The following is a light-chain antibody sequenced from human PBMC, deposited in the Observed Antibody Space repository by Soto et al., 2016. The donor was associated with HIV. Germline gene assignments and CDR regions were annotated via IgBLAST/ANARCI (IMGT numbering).Light chain of an antibody. Sequence: DIQMTQSPSSLPASIGDRVTITCRASQMINSYLNWYQQKSGKAPKLLIYAASSLQVGVPSRFSGSASGTDFSLTISNLQPEDFATYYCQQSYSIPLTFGQGTRLEI. CDR2: AAS. CDR3: QQSYSIPLT. J-gene: IGKJ5*01. CDR1: QMINSY. V-gene: IGKV1-39*01.